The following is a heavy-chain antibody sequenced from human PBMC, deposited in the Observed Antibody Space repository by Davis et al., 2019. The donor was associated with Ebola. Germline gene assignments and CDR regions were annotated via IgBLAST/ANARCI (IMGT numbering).Heavy chain of an antibody. CDR3: ARAGGSSGWYNWFDP. CDR1: GYTFTGYY. D-gene: IGHD6-19*01. CDR2: INPNSGGT. V-gene: IGHV1-2*06. Sequence: ASVKVSCKASGYTFTGYYMHWVRQAPGQGLEWMGRINPNSGGTNYAQKFQGRVTMTRDTSISTAYMELRSLRSDDTAVYYCARAGGSSGWYNWFDPWGQGTLVTVSS. J-gene: IGHJ5*02.